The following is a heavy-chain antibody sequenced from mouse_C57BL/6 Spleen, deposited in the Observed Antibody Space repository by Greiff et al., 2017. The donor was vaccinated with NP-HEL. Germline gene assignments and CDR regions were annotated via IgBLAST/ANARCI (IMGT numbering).Heavy chain of an antibody. CDR2: FYPGSGNP. V-gene: IGHV1-66*01. D-gene: IGHD1-1*01. CDR3: ARGSSYVGYAMDY. CDR1: GYSFTSSS. Sequence: QVQLQQSGPELVKPGASVKISCKASGYSFTSSSIHWLKQRPGQGLEWIGWFYPGSGNPTYNEKFKGKATLPAHTSSSPAYMQLSSLTSEDSAVYYCARGSSYVGYAMDYWGQGTSVTVSS. J-gene: IGHJ4*01.